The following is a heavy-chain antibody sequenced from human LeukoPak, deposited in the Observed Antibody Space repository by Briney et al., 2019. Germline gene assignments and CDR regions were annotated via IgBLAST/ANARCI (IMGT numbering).Heavy chain of an antibody. CDR2: IKQDGSEK. CDR3: ARARQQLVPLDWFDP. Sequence: GGSLRLSCAASGFTFGSYWMSWVRQAPGKGLEWVANIKQDGSEKYYVDSVKGRFTISRDNAKNSLYLQMNSLRAEDTAVYYCARARQQLVPLDWFDPWGQGTLVTVSS. CDR1: GFTFGSYW. V-gene: IGHV3-7*01. D-gene: IGHD6-13*01. J-gene: IGHJ5*02.